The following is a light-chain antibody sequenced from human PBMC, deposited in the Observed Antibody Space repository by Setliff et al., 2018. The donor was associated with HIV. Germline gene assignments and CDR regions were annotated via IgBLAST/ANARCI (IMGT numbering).Light chain of an antibody. CDR2: EVS. J-gene: IGLJ2*01. V-gene: IGLV2-18*02. CDR3: SSYTSSSGGV. CDR1: SSDVGSYNR. Sequence: QSALAQPPSVSGSPGQSVTISCTGTSSDVGSYNRVSWYQQPPGTAPKLVIYEVSNRPSGVPDRFSGSKSGNTASLTISGLQADDEADYYCSSYTSSSGGVFGGGTKGTV.